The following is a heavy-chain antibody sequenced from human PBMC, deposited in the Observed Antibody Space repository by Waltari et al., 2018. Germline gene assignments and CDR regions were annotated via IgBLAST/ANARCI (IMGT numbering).Heavy chain of an antibody. CDR2: ITPIGGST. Sequence: QVQLVQSGAEVKKPGASVKVSCKASGYTFTTYYMHWVRQAPGQGLEWMGIITPIGGSTTYAQKFQGRITMTRDTSTSTVYLELSSLRSEDTAVYYCAGVAVTATRVGWFDPWGLGTLVTVSS. CDR1: GYTFTTYY. D-gene: IGHD2-15*01. V-gene: IGHV1-46*03. CDR3: AGVAVTATRVGWFDP. J-gene: IGHJ5*02.